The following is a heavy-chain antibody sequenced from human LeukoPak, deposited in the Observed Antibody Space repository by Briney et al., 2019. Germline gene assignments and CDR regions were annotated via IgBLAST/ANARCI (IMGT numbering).Heavy chain of an antibody. CDR1: GFTFSKYG. V-gene: IGHV3-33*07. CDR3: ARDLKSGYVDS. Sequence: RGRSLRLSCAASGFTFSKYGMGWVRQAAGEGLEWVSVIYDDGRKQHFADSVKGRFTISKDKFKNTAVMQMNRPRGQETALYYCARDLKSGYVDSWGQGTLVTVSS. D-gene: IGHD5-12*01. CDR2: IYDDGRKQ. J-gene: IGHJ4*02.